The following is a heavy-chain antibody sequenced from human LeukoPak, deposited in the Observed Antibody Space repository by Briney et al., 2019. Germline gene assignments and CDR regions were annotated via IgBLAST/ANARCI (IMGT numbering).Heavy chain of an antibody. J-gene: IGHJ3*02. Sequence: ASVKVSCKVSGYTLTELSMHWVRQAPGKGLEWMGGFDPEDGETIYAQKFQGRVTMTEDTSTDTAYMELSSLRSEDTAVYYCATAHCSSTSCYKIDAFDIWGQGTMVTVSS. CDR3: ATAHCSSTSCYKIDAFDI. CDR1: GYTLTELS. D-gene: IGHD2-2*02. CDR2: FDPEDGET. V-gene: IGHV1-24*01.